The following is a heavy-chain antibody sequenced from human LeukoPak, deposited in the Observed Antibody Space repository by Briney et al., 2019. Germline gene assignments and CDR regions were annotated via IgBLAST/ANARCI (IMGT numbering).Heavy chain of an antibody. D-gene: IGHD3-22*01. V-gene: IGHV1-69*05. CDR2: IIPVFHTA. J-gene: IGHJ3*02. CDR3: ARDYSFDSSPYDDGLDI. Sequence: SMKVSCKTYGESFSSHGISWVRQAPGQGLEWMGGIIPVFHTAKYAQNFQDRLTITTDESTDTVYMELSSLRSEDTAVYYCARDYSFDSSPYDDGLDIWGQGTMVTVSS. CDR1: GESFSSHG.